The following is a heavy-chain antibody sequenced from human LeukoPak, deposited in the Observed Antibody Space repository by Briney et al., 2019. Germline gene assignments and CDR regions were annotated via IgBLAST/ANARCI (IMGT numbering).Heavy chain of an antibody. Sequence: PSETLSLTCTVSGGSISSYYWSWIRQPPGKGLEWIGYIYYSGSTNYNPSLKSRVTISVDTSKNQFSLKLSSVTAADTAVYYCARAEFGELLLSWLDPWGQGTLVTVSS. CDR3: ARAEFGELLLSWLDP. D-gene: IGHD3-10*01. CDR2: IYYSGST. CDR1: GGSISSYY. V-gene: IGHV4-59*08. J-gene: IGHJ5*02.